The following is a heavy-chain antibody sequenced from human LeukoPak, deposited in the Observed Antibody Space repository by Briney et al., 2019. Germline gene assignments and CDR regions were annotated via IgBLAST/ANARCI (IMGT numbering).Heavy chain of an antibody. CDR2: IKQDGSEK. Sequence: QSGGSLLLSCAAAGFTFSSYWMSWVRQAPGKGLEWVGNIKQDGSEKYYVDSVKGRFTISRDNAKNSLYLQMNSLRAEDTAVYYCARVADVLRFLEWSSPFDYWGQGTLVTVSS. V-gene: IGHV3-7*01. CDR1: GFTFSSYW. CDR3: ARVADVLRFLEWSSPFDY. D-gene: IGHD3-3*01. J-gene: IGHJ4*02.